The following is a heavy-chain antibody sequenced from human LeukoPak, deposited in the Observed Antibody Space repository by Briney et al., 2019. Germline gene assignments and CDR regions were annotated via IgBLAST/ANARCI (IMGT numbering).Heavy chain of an antibody. Sequence: SQTLSLTCTVSGGSISSYYWSWIRQPPGKGLEWTGYVYTSGSTNYNPSLKRLATISVATPKKQCSLNMRSVTAPDTPVYYCAGTRYDRYSAYYYYMDVWGNGTPVTVSS. CDR1: GGSISSYY. CDR2: VYTSGST. D-gene: IGHD1-26*01. CDR3: AGTRYDRYSAYYYYMDV. J-gene: IGHJ6*03. V-gene: IGHV4-4*09.